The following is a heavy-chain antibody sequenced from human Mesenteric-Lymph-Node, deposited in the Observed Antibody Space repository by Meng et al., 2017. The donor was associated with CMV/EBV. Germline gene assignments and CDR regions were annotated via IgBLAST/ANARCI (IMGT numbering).Heavy chain of an antibody. CDR1: GYTVTIYG. CDR3: TTQGPNGIDY. V-gene: IGHV1-18*01. Sequence: SCQASGYTVTIYGVNWVRQAPGQGLEWMGWISAYKGNTHYAQKLQGRVTLTTDTSASIAYMELRSLRSDDTAVYYCTTQGPNGIDYWGQGALVTVSS. J-gene: IGHJ4*02. CDR2: ISAYKGNT.